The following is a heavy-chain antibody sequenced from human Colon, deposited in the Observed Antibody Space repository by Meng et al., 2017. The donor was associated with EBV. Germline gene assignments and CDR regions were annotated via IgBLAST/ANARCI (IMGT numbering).Heavy chain of an antibody. J-gene: IGHJ5*02. CDR2: IYYSGSP. Sequence: LTESGPALGKPSEPQSLTCTVSGGSMGSYYWRWIRQPPGKGLEWIGYIYYSGSPNYNPSLKSRVTISVDTSKNQFSLKLSSVTAADTAVYYCARHFINWFDPWGQGTLVTVSS. CDR3: ARHFINWFDP. V-gene: IGHV4-59*08. CDR1: GGSMGSYY.